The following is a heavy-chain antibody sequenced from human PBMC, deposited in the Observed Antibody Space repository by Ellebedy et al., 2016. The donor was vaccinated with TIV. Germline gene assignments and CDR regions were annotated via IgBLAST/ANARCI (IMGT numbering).Heavy chain of an antibody. CDR1: GYTFTSCG. J-gene: IGHJ4*02. V-gene: IGHV1-18*01. D-gene: IGHD5-18*01. CDR2: ISAYNGNT. CDR3: SRNTPTAEYFDY. Sequence: AASVKVSCKASGYTFTSCGISWVRQAPGQGLEGMGWISAYNGNTNNAQKLQGRLTITTDTSTSTTYMELRSLRPDDTAVYYCSRNTPTAEYFDYWGQGTLVTVSS.